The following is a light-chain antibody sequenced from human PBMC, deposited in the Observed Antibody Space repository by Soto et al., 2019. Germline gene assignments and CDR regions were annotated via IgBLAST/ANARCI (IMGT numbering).Light chain of an antibody. CDR3: QQYYSTPPWT. CDR2: DAS. Sequence: IVLTQSPATLSLSPGERATLSCRASQSVSSSYLAWYQQKPGQAPRLLIYDASNRATGIPARFSGSGSGTDFTLTISSLEPEDFAVYYCQQYYSTPPWTFGQGTKVDIK. V-gene: IGKV3-11*01. CDR1: QSVSSSY. J-gene: IGKJ1*01.